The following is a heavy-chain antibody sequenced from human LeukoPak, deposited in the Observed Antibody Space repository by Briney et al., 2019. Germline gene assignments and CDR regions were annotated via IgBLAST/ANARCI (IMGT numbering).Heavy chain of an antibody. CDR2: ISTIDGII. Sequence: GGSLRLSCVASEFTFSDYFMTWIRQPPGKPLECVSYISTIDGIIYYADSVKDRFTISRDNAKSSLFLQMNNLRAEDTAVYYCAKASWGMDVWGQGSSVIVS. J-gene: IGHJ6*02. CDR1: EFTFSDYF. CDR3: AKASWGMDV. V-gene: IGHV3-11*01.